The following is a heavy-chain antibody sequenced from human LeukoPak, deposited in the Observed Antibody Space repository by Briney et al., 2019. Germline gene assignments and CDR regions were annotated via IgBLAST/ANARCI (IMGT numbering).Heavy chain of an antibody. CDR3: AVDYDSSGYYYRGLFFDS. CDR1: GGSISSSSYY. V-gene: IGHV4-39*07. CDR2: IYYSGST. Sequence: PSETLSLTCTVSGGSISSSSYYWGWIRQPPGKGLEWIGSIYYSGSTYYNPSLKSRVTISLDTSKNQFSLKLNSVTAADTAVYYCAVDYDSSGYYYRGLFFDSWGRGTLVSVSS. D-gene: IGHD3-22*01. J-gene: IGHJ4*02.